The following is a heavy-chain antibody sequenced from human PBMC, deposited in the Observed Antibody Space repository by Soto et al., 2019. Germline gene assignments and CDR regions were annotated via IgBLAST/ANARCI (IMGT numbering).Heavy chain of an antibody. V-gene: IGHV3-30*18. J-gene: IGHJ1*01. CDR1: GFTFSSYG. CDR3: AKDQVAAAGTLYFQH. CDR2: ISYDGSNK. D-gene: IGHD6-13*01. Sequence: QVQLVESGGGVVKPGRSLRLSCAASGFTFSSYGMHWVRQAPGKGLEWVAVISYDGSNKYYADSVKGRFTISRDNSKNTLYLQMNSLRADDTAVYYCAKDQVAAAGTLYFQHWGQGTLVTVSS.